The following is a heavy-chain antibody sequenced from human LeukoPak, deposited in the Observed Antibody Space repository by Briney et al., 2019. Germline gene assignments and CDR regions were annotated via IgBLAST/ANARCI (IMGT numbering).Heavy chain of an antibody. Sequence: SETLSLTCTVSGGSITSSSYYWGWIRQPPGKGLEWIGSVRYSGTTYYNPSLKSRVTISADTSKNQFSLRLSSVTAADTAVYYCAREDPLVAARGLDYWGQGTLVTVSS. CDR2: VRYSGTT. CDR3: AREDPLVAARGLDY. V-gene: IGHV4-39*07. D-gene: IGHD2-15*01. CDR1: GGSITSSSYY. J-gene: IGHJ4*02.